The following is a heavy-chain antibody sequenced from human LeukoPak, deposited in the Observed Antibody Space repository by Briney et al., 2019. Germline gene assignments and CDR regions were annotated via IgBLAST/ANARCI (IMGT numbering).Heavy chain of an antibody. V-gene: IGHV4-61*02. CDR1: GDSISSGSYY. Sequence: SETLSLTCSFSGDSISSGSYYWSWVRQPAGKGLEWIGRIYPSGSTNYNPSLESRVTISIDTSKNQFSLNLHSVTAADTAVYYCARDGGLTYRMDVWGKGTTVTVSS. CDR2: IYPSGST. J-gene: IGHJ6*03. CDR3: ARDGGLTYRMDV. D-gene: IGHD2-2*02.